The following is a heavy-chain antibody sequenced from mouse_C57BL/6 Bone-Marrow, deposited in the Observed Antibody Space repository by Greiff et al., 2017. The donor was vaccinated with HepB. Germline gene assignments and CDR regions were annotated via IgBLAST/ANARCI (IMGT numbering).Heavy chain of an antibody. J-gene: IGHJ3*01. CDR2: IDPEDGET. CDR3: ARQRYYYGGGWFAY. Sequence: EVQLQHSGAELVKPGASVKLSCTASGFNIKDYYMHWVKQRTEQGLEWIGRIDPEDGETKYAPKFPGKATITADTSSNTAYLQLSRLTSEDTAVYYCARQRYYYGGGWFAYWGQGTLVTVSA. V-gene: IGHV14-2*01. CDR1: GFNIKDYY. D-gene: IGHD1-1*01.